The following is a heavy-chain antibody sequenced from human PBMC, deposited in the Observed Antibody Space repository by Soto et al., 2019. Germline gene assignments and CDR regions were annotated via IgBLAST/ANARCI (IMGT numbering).Heavy chain of an antibody. CDR2: IYYSGST. CDR1: GGSISSGGYY. J-gene: IGHJ4*02. V-gene: IGHV4-31*03. Sequence: TSETLSLTCTVSGGSISSGGYYGSWIRQHPGKGLEWIGYIYYSGSTYYNPSLKSRVTISVDTSKNQFSLKLSSVTAADTAVYYCARESRVAATAKIASWGQATLVTVSS. CDR3: ARESRVAATAKIAS. D-gene: IGHD1-26*01.